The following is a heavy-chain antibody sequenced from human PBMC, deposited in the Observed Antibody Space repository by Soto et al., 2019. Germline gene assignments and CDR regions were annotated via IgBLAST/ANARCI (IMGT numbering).Heavy chain of an antibody. V-gene: IGHV3-15*07. J-gene: IGHJ6*02. D-gene: IGHD3-3*01. Sequence: AGGSLRLSCAASGFTFSNAWMNWVRQAPGKGLEWVGRIKSKTDGGTTDYAAPVKGRFTISRDDSKNTLYLQMNSLKTEDTAVYYCTTDPWGSYDFDRPYYYGMDVWGQGTTVTVS. CDR1: GFTFSNAW. CDR3: TTDPWGSYDFDRPYYYGMDV. CDR2: IKSKTDGGTT.